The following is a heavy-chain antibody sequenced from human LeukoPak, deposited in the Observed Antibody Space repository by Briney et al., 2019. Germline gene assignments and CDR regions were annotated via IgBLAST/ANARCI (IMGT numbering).Heavy chain of an antibody. CDR2: IRYDGSNK. CDR1: GFTFSSYG. V-gene: IGHV3-30*02. J-gene: IGHJ4*02. D-gene: IGHD6-25*01. Sequence: QPGGSLRLSCAASGFTFSSYGMHWVRQAPGKGLEWVAFIRYDGSNKYYADSVKGRFTISRDNSKNTLYLQMNSLRAEDTAVYYCAKSTLGIWPGSGYYFDYWGQGTLVTVSS. CDR3: AKSTLGIWPGSGYYFDY.